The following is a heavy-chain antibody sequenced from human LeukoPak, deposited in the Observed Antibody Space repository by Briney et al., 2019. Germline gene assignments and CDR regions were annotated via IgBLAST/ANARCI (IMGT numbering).Heavy chain of an antibody. CDR2: ISAYNINT. V-gene: IGHV1-18*01. J-gene: IGHJ4*02. Sequence: GASVKVSCKASGGTFSSYAISWVRQAPGQGLEWMGWISAYNINTNLAQKFQGRVTMTTDTSTSTAYMELRSLRSDDTAVYYCASWAGYCSTNNCYATSLDYWGQGTLVTVSA. CDR1: GGTFSSYA. CDR3: ASWAGYCSTNNCYATSLDY. D-gene: IGHD2-2*01.